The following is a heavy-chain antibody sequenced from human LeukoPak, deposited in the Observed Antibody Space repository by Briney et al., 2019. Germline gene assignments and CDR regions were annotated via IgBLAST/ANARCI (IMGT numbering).Heavy chain of an antibody. V-gene: IGHV1-8*01. CDR3: ARGLHCSGGSCYSSSWFDP. CDR2: MNPNSGNT. Sequence: ASVTVSCKASGYTFTSYDINWVRQATGQGREWMGWMNPNSGNTGYAQKFQGRVTMTRNTSISTAYMELSSLRSEDTAVYYCARGLHCSGGSCYSSSWFDPWGQGTLVTVSS. CDR1: GYTFTSYD. D-gene: IGHD2-15*01. J-gene: IGHJ5*02.